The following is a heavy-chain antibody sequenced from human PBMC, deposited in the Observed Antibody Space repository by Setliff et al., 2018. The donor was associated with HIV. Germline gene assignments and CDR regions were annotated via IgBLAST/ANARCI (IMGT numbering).Heavy chain of an antibody. CDR3: ARDLRNSNTLFGVLNFVFDL. CDR1: GYTLSSHY. CDR2: INPQTGGT. V-gene: IGHV1-2*02. Sequence: ASVKVSCKASGYTLSSHYIHWVRQAPGHRPEWVGWINPQTGGTNFAQKFQGRITMTSDTSVSTVFIELSRLKPDDTALYYCARDLRNSNTLFGVLNFVFDLWGQGTLVTVSS. D-gene: IGHD3-3*01. J-gene: IGHJ4*02.